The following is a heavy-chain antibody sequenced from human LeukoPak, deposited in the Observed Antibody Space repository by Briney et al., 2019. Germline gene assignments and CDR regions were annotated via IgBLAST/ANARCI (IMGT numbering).Heavy chain of an antibody. J-gene: IGHJ4*02. CDR3: ARGDSSGYYWSIDY. V-gene: IGHV3-21*01. CDR1: GFTFFNYG. Sequence: GGTLRLSCAASGFTFFNYGMNWVRQAPGKGLEWVSSISSSSSYIYYADSVKGRFTISRDNAKNSLYLQMNSLRAEDTAVYYCARGDSSGYYWSIDYWGQGTLVTVSS. D-gene: IGHD3-22*01. CDR2: ISSSSSYI.